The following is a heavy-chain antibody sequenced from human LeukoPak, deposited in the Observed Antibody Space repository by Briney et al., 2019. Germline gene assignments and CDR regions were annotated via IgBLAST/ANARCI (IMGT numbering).Heavy chain of an antibody. D-gene: IGHD3-22*01. CDR2: ISWNSGNI. J-gene: IGHJ4*02. CDR3: AKDPHSSGYMYYFDY. Sequence: GGSLRLSCVASGFTFRTYTMNWVRQAPGKGLEWVSGISWNSGNIGYADSVKGRFTISRDNAKNSLYLQMNSLRAEDTALYYCAKDPHSSGYMYYFDYWGQGTLVTVSS. CDR1: GFTFRTYT. V-gene: IGHV3-9*01.